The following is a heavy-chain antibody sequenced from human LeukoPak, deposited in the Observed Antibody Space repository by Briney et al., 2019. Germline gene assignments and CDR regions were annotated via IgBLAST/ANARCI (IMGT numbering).Heavy chain of an antibody. D-gene: IGHD3-16*02. CDR2: IYHSGST. Sequence: SETLSLTCAVSGGSISSGGYSWSWIRQPPGKGLEWIGYIYHSGSTYYNPPLKSRVTISVDRSKNQFSLKLSSVTAADTAVYYCARAIDDYVWGSYRYLYFDYWGQGTLVTVSS. J-gene: IGHJ4*02. V-gene: IGHV4-30-2*01. CDR1: GGSISSGGYS. CDR3: ARAIDDYVWGSYRYLYFDY.